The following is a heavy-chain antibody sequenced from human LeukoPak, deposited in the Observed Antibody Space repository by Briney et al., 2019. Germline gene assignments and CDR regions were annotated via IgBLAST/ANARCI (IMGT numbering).Heavy chain of an antibody. CDR3: AKDQVVVVPAAKPNWFDP. V-gene: IGHV3-23*01. CDR1: GFTFSSYA. Sequence: GGSLRLSCAASGFTFSSYAMSWVREAPGKGLEWVSAISGSGGSTYYADSVKGRFTISRDNSKNTLYLQMNSLRAEDTAVYYCAKDQVVVVPAAKPNWFDPWGQGTLVTVSS. D-gene: IGHD2-2*02. J-gene: IGHJ5*02. CDR2: ISGSGGST.